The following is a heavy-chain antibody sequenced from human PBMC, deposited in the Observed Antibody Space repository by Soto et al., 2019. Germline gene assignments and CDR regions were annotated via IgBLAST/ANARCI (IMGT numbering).Heavy chain of an antibody. D-gene: IGHD3-10*02. CDR1: GFTVSSYW. V-gene: IGHV3-74*01. CDR2: INRDGVGT. CDR3: ATCSFSAHNSFDP. Sequence: EVQLVESGGGLVQPGGSLRLSCEASGFTVSSYWMHWVRQAPGKGLVWVARINRDGVGTTYADSVKGRFTISRDNAKNTLYLQMNSLTAEDTSVYYCATCSFSAHNSFDPWGQGTLVTVSS. J-gene: IGHJ5*02.